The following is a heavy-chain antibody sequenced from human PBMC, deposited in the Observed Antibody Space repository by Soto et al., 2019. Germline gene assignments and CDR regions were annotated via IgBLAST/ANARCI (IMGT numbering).Heavy chain of an antibody. V-gene: IGHV1-46*01. Sequence: QVQLVQSGAEVKQPGASVKLSCKASGYIFIHYYIHWVRQAPGQGLEWMAIINPNGGSTNYAQKFQGRVTVTSDTSTTTVFMELNSVGSDDTAVYFCARSLLQGDFWGQGTLVTVSS. CDR3: ARSLLQGDF. D-gene: IGHD2-21*01. J-gene: IGHJ4*02. CDR1: GYIFIHYY. CDR2: INPNGGST.